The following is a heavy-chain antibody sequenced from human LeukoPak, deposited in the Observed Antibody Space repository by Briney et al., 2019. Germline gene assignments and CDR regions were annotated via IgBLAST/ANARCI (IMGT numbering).Heavy chain of an antibody. Sequence: SETLSLTCTVSGGSISSYYWSWIRQPPGKGLEWIGYIYYSGSTNYNPSLKSRVTISVDTSKNQFSLKLSSVTAADTAVYYCAKQFDSSGYEYYFDYWGQGTLVTVSS. V-gene: IGHV4-59*08. CDR1: GGSISSYY. CDR3: AKQFDSSGYEYYFDY. D-gene: IGHD6-19*01. J-gene: IGHJ4*02. CDR2: IYYSGST.